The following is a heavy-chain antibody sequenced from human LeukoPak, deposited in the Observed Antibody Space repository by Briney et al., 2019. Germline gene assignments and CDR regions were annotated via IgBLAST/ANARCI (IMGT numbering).Heavy chain of an antibody. CDR2: INSDGSST. Sequence: GGSLRLSCAASGFTFSSYWMHWVRQAPGKGLGWVSRINSDGSSTSYADSVKGRFTISRENAKNTLYLQMNSLRADDTALYYCSRARAYDSSRYYLWGQGTLVTVSS. V-gene: IGHV3-74*01. CDR3: SRARAYDSSRYYL. D-gene: IGHD3-22*01. CDR1: GFTFSSYW. J-gene: IGHJ4*02.